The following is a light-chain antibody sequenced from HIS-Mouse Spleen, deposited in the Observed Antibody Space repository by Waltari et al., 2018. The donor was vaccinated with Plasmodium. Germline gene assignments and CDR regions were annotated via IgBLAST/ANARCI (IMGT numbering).Light chain of an antibody. CDR1: KLGYKY. CDR2: QDS. CDR3: QAWDSSTVV. J-gene: IGLJ2*01. V-gene: IGLV3-1*01. Sequence: SYELTQPPSVSVSPGPTASITCSGDKLGYKYACWYQQKPGQSPVLVIYQDSKRPSGIPERVSGSNAGNTATLTISGTQAMDEADYYCQAWDSSTVVFGGGTKLTVL.